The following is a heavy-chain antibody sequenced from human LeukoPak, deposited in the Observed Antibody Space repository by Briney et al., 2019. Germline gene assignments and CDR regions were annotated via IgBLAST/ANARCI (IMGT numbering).Heavy chain of an antibody. D-gene: IGHD5-24*01. CDR1: GGSLSGYY. V-gene: IGHV4-59*08. Sequence: SETLSLTCTVSGGSLSGYYWSWIRQPPGKGLDWIAYIHYSGSTNYNPPLKSRLTISVDTSKNQLSLKLNSMTDADTAVYYCARHGQNDGYPLDYWGQGTLVSVSS. CDR2: IHYSGST. J-gene: IGHJ4*02. CDR3: ARHGQNDGYPLDY.